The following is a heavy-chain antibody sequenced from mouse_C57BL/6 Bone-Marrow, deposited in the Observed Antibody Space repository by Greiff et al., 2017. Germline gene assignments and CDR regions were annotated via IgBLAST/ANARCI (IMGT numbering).Heavy chain of an antibody. CDR1: GYTFTSYW. D-gene: IGHD2-1*01. J-gene: IGHJ3*01. CDR3: ARGGNYSGFAY. Sequence: VQLQQPGAELVMPGASVKLSCKASGYTFTSYWMHWVKQRPGQGLEWIGEIDPSDSYTNYNQKFKGKSTLTVDKSSSTAYMQLSSLTSEDSAVYYCARGGNYSGFAYWGQGTLVTVSA. CDR2: IDPSDSYT. V-gene: IGHV1-69*01.